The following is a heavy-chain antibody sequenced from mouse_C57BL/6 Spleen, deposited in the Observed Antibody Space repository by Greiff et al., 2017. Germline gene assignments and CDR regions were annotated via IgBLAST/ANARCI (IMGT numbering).Heavy chain of an antibody. CDR1: GYTFTSYG. V-gene: IGHV1-81*01. CDR3: ARTYYDYGEAMDY. D-gene: IGHD2-4*01. Sequence: QVQLQQSGAELARPGASVKLSCKASGYTFTSYGISWVKQRTGQGLEWIGEIYPRSGNTYYNEKLKGQATLTADKTSSTAYMELRSLTSEDSAVYVCARTYYDYGEAMDYWGQGTSVTVSS. CDR2: IYPRSGNT. J-gene: IGHJ4*01.